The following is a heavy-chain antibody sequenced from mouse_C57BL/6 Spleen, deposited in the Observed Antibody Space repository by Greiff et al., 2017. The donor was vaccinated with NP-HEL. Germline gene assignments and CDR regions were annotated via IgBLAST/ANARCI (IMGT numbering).Heavy chain of an antibody. D-gene: IGHD1-1*01. Sequence: LQESGPELVKPGASVKISCKASGYSFTSYYIHWVKQRPGQGLEWIGWIYPGSGNTKYNEKFKGKATLTADTSSSTAYMQLSSLTSEDSAVYYCARSYGPYFDYWGQGTTLTVSS. J-gene: IGHJ2*01. CDR3: ARSYGPYFDY. V-gene: IGHV1-66*01. CDR2: IYPGSGNT. CDR1: GYSFTSYY.